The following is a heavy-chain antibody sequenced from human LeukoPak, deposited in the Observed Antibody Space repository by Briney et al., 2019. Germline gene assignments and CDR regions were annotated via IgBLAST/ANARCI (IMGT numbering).Heavy chain of an antibody. J-gene: IGHJ4*02. CDR3: AKGCVEMATTLHYFDY. CDR1: GFTFSSYA. CDR2: ISGSGGST. Sequence: GGSLRLSCAASGFTFSSYAMSWVRQAPGKGLEWVSAISGSGGSTYYADSVKGRFTISRDNSKNTLYLQMNSLRAEDTAVYYCAKGCVEMATTLHYFDYWGQGTLVTVSS. D-gene: IGHD5-24*01. V-gene: IGHV3-23*01.